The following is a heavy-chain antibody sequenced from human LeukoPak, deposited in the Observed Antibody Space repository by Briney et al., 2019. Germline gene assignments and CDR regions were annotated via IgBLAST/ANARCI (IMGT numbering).Heavy chain of an antibody. CDR2: IRSKANSYAT. Sequence: GGSLRLSCAASGFTFSGSAMHWVRQASGKGLEWVGRIRSKANSYATAYAASVKGRITISRDDSKNTACLQMNSLKTEDTAVYYCTRSPSYGPFGGQGTLVTVSS. CDR1: GFTFSGSA. CDR3: TRSPSYGPF. D-gene: IGHD5-18*01. J-gene: IGHJ4*02. V-gene: IGHV3-73*01.